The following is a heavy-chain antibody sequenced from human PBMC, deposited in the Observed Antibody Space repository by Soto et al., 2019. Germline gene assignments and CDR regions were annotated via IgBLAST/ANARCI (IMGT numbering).Heavy chain of an antibody. CDR2: ISPYNGNT. CDR1: GYTFSSYA. J-gene: IGHJ6*03. D-gene: IGHD4-4*01. CDR3: ARGTTVTTTPTYYYMDV. Sequence: QVHLEQSGAEVKKPGASVKVSCKASGYTFSSYAISWVRQVPGQGLEWMGWISPYNGNTNYAQNLQGRVTMTTDTSTTTAYMELRSLRSDDTAIYYCARGTTVTTTPTYYYMDVWGKGTTVTVSS. V-gene: IGHV1-18*01.